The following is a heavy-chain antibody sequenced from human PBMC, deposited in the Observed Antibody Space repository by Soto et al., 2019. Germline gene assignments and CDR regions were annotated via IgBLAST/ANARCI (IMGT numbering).Heavy chain of an antibody. J-gene: IGHJ6*04. CDR3: ARGYWRLGESYYCEC. CDR1: GFTVSSSY. V-gene: IGHV3-53*01. CDR2: ILTGGGT. Sequence: GGSLRLSCATSGFTVSSSYMSWVRQAPGMGLEWVSVILTGGGTHYADSVKGRFTVSRDNSQNTVYLQMNNLRGEDTATYYCARGYWRLGESYYCECWGKGNMVSVSS. D-gene: IGHD3-16*01.